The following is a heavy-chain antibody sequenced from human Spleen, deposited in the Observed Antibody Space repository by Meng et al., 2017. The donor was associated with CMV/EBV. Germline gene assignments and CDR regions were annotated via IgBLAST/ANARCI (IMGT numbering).Heavy chain of an antibody. CDR2: INSDGSST. Sequence: SGFPFSSSWMHWVRQAPGKGLVWVSRINSDGSSTSYADSVKGRFTISRDNAKNTLYLQMNSLRAEDTAVYYCARDLRADPEYSGSYYWGQGTLVTVSS. CDR1: GFPFSSSW. CDR3: ARDLRADPEYSGSYY. J-gene: IGHJ4*02. V-gene: IGHV3-74*01. D-gene: IGHD1-26*01.